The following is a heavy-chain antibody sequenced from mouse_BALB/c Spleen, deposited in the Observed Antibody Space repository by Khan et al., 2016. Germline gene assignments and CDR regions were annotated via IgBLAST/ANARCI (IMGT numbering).Heavy chain of an antibody. CDR1: VFNIKDYY. CDR2: IDPENDDT. Sequence: VRLQQSGAELVRSGASVKLSCTASVFNIKDYYMHWVKQRPEQGLEWIGWIDPENDDTEYAPKFQGKATMTADTSSNAAYLQFSSLTSEDSAVYYCNAIYYGSDVYFDYWGQGTTLTVSS. CDR3: NAIYYGSDVYFDY. J-gene: IGHJ2*01. V-gene: IGHV14-4*02. D-gene: IGHD1-1*01.